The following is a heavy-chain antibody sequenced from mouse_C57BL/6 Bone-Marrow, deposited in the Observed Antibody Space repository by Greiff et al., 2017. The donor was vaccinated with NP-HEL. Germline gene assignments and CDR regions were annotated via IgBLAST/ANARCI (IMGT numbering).Heavy chain of an antibody. Sequence: VQLQQSGPELVKPGASVKISCKASGYTFTDYYMNWVKQSHGKSLEWIGDINPNNGGTSYNQKFKGKATLTVDKSSSTAYMELRSLTSEDSAVYYCAPTYYDYGNWYFDVWGTGTTVTVSS. V-gene: IGHV1-26*01. CDR3: APTYYDYGNWYFDV. CDR1: GYTFTDYY. J-gene: IGHJ1*03. D-gene: IGHD2-4*01. CDR2: INPNNGGT.